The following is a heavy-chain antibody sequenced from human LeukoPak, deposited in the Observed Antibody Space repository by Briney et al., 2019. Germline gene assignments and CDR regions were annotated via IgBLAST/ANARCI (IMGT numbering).Heavy chain of an antibody. D-gene: IGHD2-15*01. Sequence: ASVTVSCKASGYTFTSYGISWVRQAPGQGLEWMGWSSAYNGNTNYAQKLQGRVTMTTDTSTSTAYMVLRSLRSDATAVYYCARGSSSNFDYWGQGTLVTVSS. V-gene: IGHV1-18*01. CDR1: GYTFTSYG. J-gene: IGHJ4*02. CDR2: SSAYNGNT. CDR3: ARGSSSNFDY.